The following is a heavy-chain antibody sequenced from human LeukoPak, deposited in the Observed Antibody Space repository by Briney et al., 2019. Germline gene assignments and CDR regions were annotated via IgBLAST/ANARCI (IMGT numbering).Heavy chain of an antibody. CDR1: GFTFSSYS. CDR3: ARDKSGSSSGVIDY. CDR2: ISSSSSYI. V-gene: IGHV3-21*01. J-gene: IGHJ4*02. Sequence: GGSLRLSCAASGFTFSSYSMNWVRQAPGKGLEWVSSISSSSSYIYYADSVKGRFTISRDNAKNSLYLQMNSLRAEDTAVYYCARDKSGSSSGVIDYWGQGTLVTVSS. D-gene: IGHD6-6*01.